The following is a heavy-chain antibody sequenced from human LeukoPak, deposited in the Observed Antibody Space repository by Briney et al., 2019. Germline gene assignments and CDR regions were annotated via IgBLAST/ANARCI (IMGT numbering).Heavy chain of an antibody. Sequence: GGSLRLSCAASGFTFSSYSMNWVRQAPGKGLEWVSYISSSSSTIYYADSVKGRLPISRDNAKNSLYLQMNSLRAEDTAVYYCWVATTHFDYWGQGTLVTVSS. CDR3: WVATTHFDY. CDR2: ISSSSSTI. D-gene: IGHD1-26*01. V-gene: IGHV3-48*04. CDR1: GFTFSSYS. J-gene: IGHJ4*02.